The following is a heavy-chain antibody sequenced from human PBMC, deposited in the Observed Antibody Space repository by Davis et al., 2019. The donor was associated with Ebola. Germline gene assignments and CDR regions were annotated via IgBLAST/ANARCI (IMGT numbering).Heavy chain of an antibody. J-gene: IGHJ4*02. Sequence: ASVKVSCKTSGYTFTAYFMHWVRQAPGQGLEWMGRINSKIGETDYAQKFQGRVTMTRDTSISTAYMELSRLRSDDTAVYYCARGLGIVLSLTATSDFDYWGQGTLVTVSS. CDR2: INSKIGET. V-gene: IGHV1-2*06. CDR1: GYTFTAYF. CDR3: ARGLGIVLSLTATSDFDY. D-gene: IGHD5-12*01.